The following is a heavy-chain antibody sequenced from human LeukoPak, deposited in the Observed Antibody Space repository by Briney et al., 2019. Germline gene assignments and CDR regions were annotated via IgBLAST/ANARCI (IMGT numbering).Heavy chain of an antibody. Sequence: GASVKVSCKASGYTFTSYAISWVRQAPGQGLEWMGGIIPIFGTANYAQKFQGRVTITADESTSTAYMELSSLRSEDTAVYYCARGRYYDFWSGYYPDYYYGMDVWGQGTTVTVSS. CDR1: GYTFTSYA. D-gene: IGHD3-3*01. CDR3: ARGRYYDFWSGYYPDYYYGMDV. J-gene: IGHJ6*02. V-gene: IGHV1-69*13. CDR2: IIPIFGTA.